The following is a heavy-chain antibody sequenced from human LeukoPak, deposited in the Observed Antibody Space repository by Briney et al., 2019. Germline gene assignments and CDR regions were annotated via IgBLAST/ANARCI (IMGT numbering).Heavy chain of an antibody. CDR1: GGSFSGYY. J-gene: IGHJ4*02. D-gene: IGHD5-24*01. CDR3: AKETDYNYIYCFDY. CDR2: INHSGST. V-gene: IGHV4-34*01. Sequence: SETLSLTCAVYGGSFSGYYWSWIRQPPGKGLEWIGEINHSGSTNYNPSLKSRVTISVDTSKNQFSLKLSSVTAADTAVYSCAKETDYNYIYCFDYWGQGTLVTVSS.